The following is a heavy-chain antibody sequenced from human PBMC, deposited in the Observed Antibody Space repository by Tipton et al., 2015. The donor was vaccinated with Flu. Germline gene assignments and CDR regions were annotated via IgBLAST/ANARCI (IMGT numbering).Heavy chain of an antibody. CDR3: ARDYLLGDLSFFDN. CDR2: INHSGST. V-gene: IGHV4-34*01. J-gene: IGHJ4*02. Sequence: TLSLTCAVYGGSFSGYYWSWIRQPPGKGLEWIGEINHSGSTNYNPSLKSRVTMSVDTPKNQFSLKLSSVTVADTAVYYCARDYLLGDLSFFDNWGQGTLVTVSS. D-gene: IGHD3-16*02. CDR1: GGSFSGYY.